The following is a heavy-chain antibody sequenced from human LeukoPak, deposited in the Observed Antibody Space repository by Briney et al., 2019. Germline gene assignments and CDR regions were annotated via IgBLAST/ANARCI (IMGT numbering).Heavy chain of an antibody. Sequence: GGSLRLSCAASGFNFCSYWMNWARPAPGRGLEWVASINHNGNVNYYLDSVKGRFTISRDNAKNSLYLQMSNLRAEDTAVYFCARGGGLDVWGQGATVTVSS. V-gene: IGHV3-7*03. J-gene: IGHJ6*02. CDR3: ARGGGLDV. D-gene: IGHD3-16*01. CDR2: INHNGNVN. CDR1: GFNFCSYW.